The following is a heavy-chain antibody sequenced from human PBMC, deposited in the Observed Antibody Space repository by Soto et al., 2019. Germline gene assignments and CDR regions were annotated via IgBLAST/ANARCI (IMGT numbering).Heavy chain of an antibody. CDR1: GFTFSSYG. J-gene: IGHJ6*02. CDR3: AKDGFDWLLFSPASTTTTNGMDV. Sequence: PGGSLRLSCAASGFTFSSYGMHWVRQAPGKGLEWVAVISYDGSNKYYADSVKGRFTISRDNSKNTLYLQMNSLRAEDTAVYYCAKDGFDWLLFSPASTTTTNGMDVWGQGTTVTVSS. CDR2: ISYDGSNK. V-gene: IGHV3-30*18. D-gene: IGHD3-9*01.